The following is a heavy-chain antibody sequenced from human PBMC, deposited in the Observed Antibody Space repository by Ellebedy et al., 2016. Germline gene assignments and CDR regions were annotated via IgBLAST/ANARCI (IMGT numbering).Heavy chain of an antibody. CDR3: ARLVEMATIGY. V-gene: IGHV4-39*01. J-gene: IGHJ4*02. CDR2: ISNSGTT. CDR1: GGSISSTSSD. D-gene: IGHD5-24*01. Sequence: SETLSLTCTVSGGSISSTSSDWGCIRQPPGKGLEWIATISNSGTTYYNPSLKSRVTISVDTSKNQFSLKLSSVTAADTAVYYCARLVEMATIGYWGQGTLVTVSS.